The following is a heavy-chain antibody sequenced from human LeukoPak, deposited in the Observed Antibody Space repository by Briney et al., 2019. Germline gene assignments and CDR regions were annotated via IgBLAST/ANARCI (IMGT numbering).Heavy chain of an antibody. D-gene: IGHD2-15*01. CDR2: IYHSGST. Sequence: SETLSLTCTVSGYSISSGYYWGWIRQPPGKGLEWIGSIYHSGSTYYNPSLKSRVTMSVDTSKNQFSLKLSSVTAADTAVYYCARGYCSGGSCYSSYYYSYMDVWGKGTTVTVSS. J-gene: IGHJ6*03. CDR1: GYSISSGYY. V-gene: IGHV4-38-2*02. CDR3: ARGYCSGGSCYSSYYYSYMDV.